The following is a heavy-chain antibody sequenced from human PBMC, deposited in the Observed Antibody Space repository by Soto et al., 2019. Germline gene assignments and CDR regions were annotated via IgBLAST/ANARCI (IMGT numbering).Heavy chain of an antibody. J-gene: IGHJ4*02. CDR2: SAPEQGEP. V-gene: IGHV1-24*01. CDR3: AADRKIVGTIGAFDF. D-gene: IGHD1-26*01. CDR1: ENTLTELT. Sequence: QVQLGQSGAEVRKPGASVRVSCKVPENTLTELTIDWLRQAPGKGLEWMGHSAPEQGEPVYPQKFQGRVSMTEDPSTDTAYMELTSLGFEDTAVYFCAADRKIVGTIGAFDFWGQGTLVTVSS.